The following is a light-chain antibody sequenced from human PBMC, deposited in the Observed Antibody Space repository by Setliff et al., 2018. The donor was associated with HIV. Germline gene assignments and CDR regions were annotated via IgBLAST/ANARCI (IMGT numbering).Light chain of an antibody. Sequence: QSALTQPASVSGSPGQSITISCTGASSDVGDYNYFAWYQQHPGKAPKLMIYGVTNRPSGISNRFSGSKSGDTASLTISGLQAEDEADYYCSSYTSSDTPSVFGTGTKVTVL. V-gene: IGLV2-14*01. J-gene: IGLJ1*01. CDR2: GVT. CDR3: SSYTSSDTPSV. CDR1: SSDVGDYNY.